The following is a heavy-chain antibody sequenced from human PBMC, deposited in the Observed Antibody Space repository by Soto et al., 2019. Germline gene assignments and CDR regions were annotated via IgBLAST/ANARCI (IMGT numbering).Heavy chain of an antibody. V-gene: IGHV1-69*13. CDR1: GGNFRSEA. Sequence: SVKVSCKSSGGNFRSEAISWVRQAPGHGLEWMGRIIPMFSTPHYAQKFQGRVTIIADESTTTVNMEMRGLTYEDTAVYYCARAQFSDILTADDYGMDVWGQGTSVTVSS. D-gene: IGHD3-9*01. CDR2: IIPMFSTP. CDR3: ARAQFSDILTADDYGMDV. J-gene: IGHJ6*02.